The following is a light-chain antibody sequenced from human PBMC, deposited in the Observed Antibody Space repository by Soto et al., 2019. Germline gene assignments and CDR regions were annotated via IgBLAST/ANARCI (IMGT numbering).Light chain of an antibody. J-gene: IGKJ1*01. CDR1: QSVIRRF. V-gene: IGKV3-20*01. CDR2: GAS. CDR3: QQYGSSPQT. Sequence: EIVLTQSPGTLSLSPGDRATLSCRASQSVIRRFFAWYQQKPGQAPRLLIHGASTRATGTPDRFSGSGSGTDFILTISRLEPEDFAVYFCQQYGSSPQTFGQGTTVEIK.